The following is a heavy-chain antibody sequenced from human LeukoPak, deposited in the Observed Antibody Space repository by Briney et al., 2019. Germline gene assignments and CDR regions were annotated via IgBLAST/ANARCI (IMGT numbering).Heavy chain of an antibody. CDR2: IYHSGGT. CDR1: GGSINDAS. V-gene: IGHV4-59*01. D-gene: IGHD3-10*01. Sequence: SETLSLTCTVSGGSINDASWNWIRKPPGQGLEWIGYIYHSGGTNYNPSLKSRVTISLDTSKNQFSLKLSSVTAADTAVYYCARVGTYYRSLDSWGQGSLVTVSS. CDR3: ARVGTYYRSLDS. J-gene: IGHJ4*02.